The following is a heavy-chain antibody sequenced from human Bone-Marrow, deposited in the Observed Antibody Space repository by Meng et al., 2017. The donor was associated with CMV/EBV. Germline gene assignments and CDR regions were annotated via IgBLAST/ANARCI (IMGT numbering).Heavy chain of an antibody. CDR2: ISGSGGST. Sequence: GESLKISCAASGFTFSSYAMSWVRQAPGKGLEWVSAISGSGGSTYYADSVKGRFTISRDNSKNTLYLQMNSLRAEDTAVYYCAKDLDDFWSGPYAFDIWGQGKMVTVSS. CDR3: AKDLDDFWSGPYAFDI. CDR1: GFTFSSYA. V-gene: IGHV3-23*01. D-gene: IGHD3-3*01. J-gene: IGHJ3*02.